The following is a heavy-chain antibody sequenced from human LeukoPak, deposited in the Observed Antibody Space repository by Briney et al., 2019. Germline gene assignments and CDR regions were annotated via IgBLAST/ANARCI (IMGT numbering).Heavy chain of an antibody. D-gene: IGHD1-26*01. J-gene: IGHJ4*02. V-gene: IGHV3-23*01. CDR1: AFTFGNYA. CDR3: ARTSKSGDPNVGFDY. Sequence: GGSLRLSCAASAFTFGNYAMSWVRQAPGKGLEWVPVISGSGDSTKYVDSVKGRFTISRDNPTNTLYLQLNSLRAEDTAVYYCARTSKSGDPNVGFDYWGQGTLVTVSS. CDR2: ISGSGDST.